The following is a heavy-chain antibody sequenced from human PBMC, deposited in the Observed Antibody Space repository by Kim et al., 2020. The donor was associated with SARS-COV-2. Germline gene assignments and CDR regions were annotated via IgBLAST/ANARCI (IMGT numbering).Heavy chain of an antibody. CDR3: ARRQFTSGWYYFDY. J-gene: IGHJ4*02. V-gene: IGHV3-74*01. D-gene: IGHD6-19*01. Sequence: YADSVKCRFTISRYNAKNTLYLQMNSLRAEDTAVYYCARRQFTSGWYYFDYWGQGTLVTVSS.